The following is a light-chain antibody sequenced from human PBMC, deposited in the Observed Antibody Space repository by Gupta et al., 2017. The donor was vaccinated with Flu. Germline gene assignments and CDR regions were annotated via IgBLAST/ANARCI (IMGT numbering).Light chain of an antibody. J-gene: IGKJ1*01. Sequence: DIQMTQSPSTMSASIGDRVTLTCRASQNIDNCLAWYQQKPGKAPNLLIYKASSLETGVPSRFSGSGSGTEFTLTISSLQPDDFTTYYCQQYKSYSWTFGQGTKVEI. CDR3: QQYKSYSWT. CDR2: KAS. V-gene: IGKV1-5*03. CDR1: QNIDNC.